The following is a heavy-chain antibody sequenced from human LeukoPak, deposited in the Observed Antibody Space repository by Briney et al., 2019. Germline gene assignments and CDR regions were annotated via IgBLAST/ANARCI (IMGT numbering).Heavy chain of an antibody. CDR3: ARVEKYTTSGPTDP. J-gene: IGHJ5*02. CDR1: GGSISSSSYY. V-gene: IGHV4-39*07. D-gene: IGHD6-13*01. CDR2: IYYSGRT. Sequence: SETLSLTCTVSGGSISSSSYYWGWFRQPPGMGLEWFGSIYYSGRTYYNPSLRSRVTISVNTSKNQFSLKLSSVTAADTAVYYCARVEKYTTSGPTDPWGQGTLVTVSS.